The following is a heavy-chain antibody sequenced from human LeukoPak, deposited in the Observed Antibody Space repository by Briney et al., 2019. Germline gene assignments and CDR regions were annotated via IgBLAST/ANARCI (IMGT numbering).Heavy chain of an antibody. Sequence: ASVKVSCKASGYTFTGYYMHWVRQAPGQGLEWMGWINPNSGGTNYAQKFQGWVTMTRDTSISTAYMELSRLRSDDTAVCYCAREWVHGSSSSGFDYWGQGTLVTVSS. CDR2: INPNSGGT. V-gene: IGHV1-2*04. D-gene: IGHD6-6*01. J-gene: IGHJ4*02. CDR1: GYTFTGYY. CDR3: AREWVHGSSSSGFDY.